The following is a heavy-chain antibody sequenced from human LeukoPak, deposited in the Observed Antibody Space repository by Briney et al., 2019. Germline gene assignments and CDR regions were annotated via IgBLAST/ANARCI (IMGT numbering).Heavy chain of an antibody. D-gene: IGHD1-26*01. CDR1: GYSFTSYW. V-gene: IGHV5-51*01. CDR2: IYPGDSDT. Sequence: GESLKISCKGSGYSFTSYWIGWVRQMPGKGLEWMGIIYPGDSDTRYSPSFQGQVTISADKSISTAYLQWSSLKASDTAMYYCARHRIVGAPAPGAADYYYHYMDVWGKGTTVTVSS. J-gene: IGHJ6*03. CDR3: ARHRIVGAPAPGAADYYYHYMDV.